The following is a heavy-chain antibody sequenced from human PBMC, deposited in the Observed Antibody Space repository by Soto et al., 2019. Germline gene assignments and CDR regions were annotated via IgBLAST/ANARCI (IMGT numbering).Heavy chain of an antibody. D-gene: IGHD3-10*01. CDR1: GGSVSSGTYY. CDR2: MYHGGST. V-gene: IGHV4-61*01. Sequence: QLQLQESGPGLVKPSGTLSLTCTVSGGSVSSGTYYWSWIRQPPGKGLEWIGEMYHGGSTNYHPSLKCRVTISVDKSKNQFSLKLSSVTAADTAVYYCASGSETGPFDFWGQGALVTVSS. J-gene: IGHJ4*02. CDR3: ASGSETGPFDF.